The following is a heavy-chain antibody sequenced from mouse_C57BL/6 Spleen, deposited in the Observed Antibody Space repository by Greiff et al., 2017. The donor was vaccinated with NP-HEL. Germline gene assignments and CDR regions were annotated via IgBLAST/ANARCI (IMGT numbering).Heavy chain of an antibody. D-gene: IGHD2-3*01. J-gene: IGHJ2*01. Sequence: QVQLQQSGPELVKPGASVKISCKASGYAFSSSWMNWVKQRPGKGLERIGRISPGDGDTNYNGKFKGKATLTADKSSGTAYMQLSSLTSEDAAVYFCAGESYDGYQVGYWGKGATLTVAS. CDR3: AGESYDGYQVGY. CDR1: GYAFSSSW. V-gene: IGHV1-82*01. CDR2: ISPGDGDT.